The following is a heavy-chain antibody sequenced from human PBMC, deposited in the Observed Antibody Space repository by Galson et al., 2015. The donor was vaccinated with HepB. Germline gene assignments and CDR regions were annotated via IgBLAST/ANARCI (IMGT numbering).Heavy chain of an antibody. D-gene: IGHD1-26*01. V-gene: IGHV3-30-3*01. CDR3: ARGGSYYFDY. CDR1: GFTFSSYA. CDR2: ISYDGSNK. J-gene: IGHJ4*02. Sequence: SLRLSCAASGFTFSSYAMHWVRQAPGKGLEWVAVISYDGSNKYYADSVKGRFTISRDNSKNTLYLQMNSLRAEDTAVYYCARGGSYYFDYWGQGTLVTVSS.